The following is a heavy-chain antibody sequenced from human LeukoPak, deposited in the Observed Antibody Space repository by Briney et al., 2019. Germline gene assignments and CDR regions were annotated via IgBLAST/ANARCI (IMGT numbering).Heavy chain of an antibody. CDR3: ARGQPPMVRGVRFDY. D-gene: IGHD3-10*01. CDR2: INAGNGNT. V-gene: IGHV1-3*01. J-gene: IGHJ4*02. Sequence: PGASVKVSCKASGYTFTSYAMHWVRQAPGQRLEWMGWINAGNGNTKYSQKFQGRVTITRDTSASTAYMELSSLRSEDTAVCYCARGQPPMVRGVRFDYWGQGTLVTVSS. CDR1: GYTFTSYA.